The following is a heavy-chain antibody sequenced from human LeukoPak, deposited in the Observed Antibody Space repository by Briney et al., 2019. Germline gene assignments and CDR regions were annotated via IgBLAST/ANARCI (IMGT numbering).Heavy chain of an antibody. J-gene: IGHJ4*02. CDR1: GGSISSSSYY. Sequence: PSETLSPTCTVSGGSISSSSYYWGWIRQPPGKGLEWIGEIYHSGSTNYNPSLKSRVTTSVDKSKNQFSLKLSSVTAADTAVYYCARDLSGPGYGDYVAGDYWGQGTLVTVSS. D-gene: IGHD4-17*01. CDR2: IYHSGST. V-gene: IGHV4-39*07. CDR3: ARDLSGPGYGDYVAGDY.